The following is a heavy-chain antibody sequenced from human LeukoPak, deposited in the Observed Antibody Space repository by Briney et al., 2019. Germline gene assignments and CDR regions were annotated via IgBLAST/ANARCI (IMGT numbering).Heavy chain of an antibody. D-gene: IGHD7-27*01. CDR3: AKDPNYWGY. Sequence: PGRSLRLSCAASGFTFSSYAMHWVRQAPGKGLEWVAVISYDGSNKCYADSVKGRFTISRDNSKNTLYLQMNSLRAEDTAVYYCAKDPNYWGYWGQGTLVTVSS. V-gene: IGHV3-30-3*01. CDR1: GFTFSSYA. CDR2: ISYDGSNK. J-gene: IGHJ4*02.